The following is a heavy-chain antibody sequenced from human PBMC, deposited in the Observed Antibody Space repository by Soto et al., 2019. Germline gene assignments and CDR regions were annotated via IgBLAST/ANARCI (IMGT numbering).Heavy chain of an antibody. D-gene: IGHD5-18*01. CDR3: AKADTAMVRVPFDY. Sequence: GGSLRLSCAASGFTFRSYAMSWVRQAPGKGLEWVSAISGSGGSTYYADPVKGRFTISRDNSKNPLYLQMNSLRAEDTAVYYCAKADTAMVRVPFDYWGQGTLVTVSS. CDR1: GFTFRSYA. V-gene: IGHV3-23*01. J-gene: IGHJ4*02. CDR2: ISGSGGST.